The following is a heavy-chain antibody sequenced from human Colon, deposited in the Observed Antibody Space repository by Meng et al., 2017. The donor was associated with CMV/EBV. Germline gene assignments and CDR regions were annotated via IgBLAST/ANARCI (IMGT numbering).Heavy chain of an antibody. Sequence: ASVKVSCKSSGYTFTDYYIHWVRQAPGQGFEWVGWINPYSGVTNSAQKFQGRVTMTRDTSISTVYMELTRLTSDDTARYYCAKAVAASDYYYRGLDVWGQGTTVTVSS. CDR1: GYTFTDYY. CDR2: INPYSGVT. D-gene: IGHD6-19*01. CDR3: AKAVAASDYYYRGLDV. V-gene: IGHV1-2*02. J-gene: IGHJ6*02.